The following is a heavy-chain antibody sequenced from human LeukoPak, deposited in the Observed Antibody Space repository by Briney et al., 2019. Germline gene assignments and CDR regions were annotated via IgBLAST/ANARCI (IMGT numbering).Heavy chain of an antibody. D-gene: IGHD3-10*01. V-gene: IGHV4-59*08. CDR3: ASNYYGSGSLDY. J-gene: IGHJ4*02. Sequence: PSETLSLTCTVSGGSISSYYWSWIRQPPGKGLEWVGYIYYSGSTNYNPSLKSRVTISVDTSKNQFSLKLSSVTAADTAVYYCASNYYGSGSLDYWGQGNLVTVSS. CDR1: GGSISSYY. CDR2: IYYSGST.